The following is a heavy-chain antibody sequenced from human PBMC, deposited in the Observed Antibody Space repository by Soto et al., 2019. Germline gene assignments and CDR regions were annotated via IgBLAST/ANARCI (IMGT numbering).Heavy chain of an antibody. V-gene: IGHV1-69*08. D-gene: IGHD5-18*01. CDR1: GGTFSSYT. CDR3: ARETFGYSYGSV. J-gene: IGHJ4*02. CDR2: IIPILGIA. Sequence: QVQLVQSGAEVKKPGSSVKVSCKAPGGTFSSYTISWVRQAPGQGLEWMGRIIPILGIANYAQKFQGRVTITADKATSTAYMELSSLRSEDTAVYYCARETFGYSYGSVCGQGTLVTVSS.